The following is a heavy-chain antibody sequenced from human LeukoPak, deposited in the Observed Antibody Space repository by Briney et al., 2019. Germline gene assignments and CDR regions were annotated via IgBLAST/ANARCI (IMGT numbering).Heavy chain of an antibody. J-gene: IGHJ3*02. CDR2: IYTSGST. V-gene: IGHV4-4*07. D-gene: IGHD2-2*01. CDR3: ARGGVVPAAFAFDI. CDR1: GGSISSYY. Sequence: SETLSLTCTVSGGSISSYYWSWIRQPAGKGLEWIGRIYTSGSTNYNPSLKSRVTMSVDTSKNQFSLKLSFVTAADTAVYYCARGGVVPAAFAFDIWGQGTMVTVSS.